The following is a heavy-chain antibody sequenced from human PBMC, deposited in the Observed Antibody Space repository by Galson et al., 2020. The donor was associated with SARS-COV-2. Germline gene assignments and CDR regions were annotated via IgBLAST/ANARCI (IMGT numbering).Heavy chain of an antibody. CDR2: ISYDGGNK. V-gene: IGHV3-30*18. CDR1: GSIFRSHG. D-gene: IGHD3-16*01. CDR3: AKDSLGYVGKFDY. Sequence: TGGSLRLSCAASGSIFRSHGMHWVRQAPGKGLEWVAAISYDGGNKYYADSVKGRFTISRDNSKNTLFLQMNSLRPEDTALYYCAKDSLGYVGKFDYWGQGTLVTVSS. J-gene: IGHJ4*02.